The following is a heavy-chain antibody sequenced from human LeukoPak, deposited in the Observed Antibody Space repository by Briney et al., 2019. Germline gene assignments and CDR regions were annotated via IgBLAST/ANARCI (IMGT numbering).Heavy chain of an antibody. CDR3: ARSGVPAAPKDYYYGMDV. V-gene: IGHV1-18*04. CDR1: GYPFTSFG. CDR2: ISAYNGNT. D-gene: IGHD2-2*01. Sequence: ASVKVPCKASGYPFTSFGISWVPQAPGPGLEWMGWISAYNGNTNYAQKPQGRVTMTTGTSTSTAYMELRSLRSDDTAVYYCARSGVPAAPKDYYYGMDVWGKGTTVTVSS. J-gene: IGHJ6*04.